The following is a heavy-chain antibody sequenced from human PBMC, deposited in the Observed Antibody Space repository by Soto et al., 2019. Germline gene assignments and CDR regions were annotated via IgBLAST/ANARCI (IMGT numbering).Heavy chain of an antibody. Sequence: ASVKVSCKASGYTFTGYYMHWVRQAPGQGLEWMGWINPNSGGTNYAQKFQGRVTMTRDTSLSTAYMELSSLRSDDTAVYYCLRQLLSPRWFAPWVQGTLVTVSS. CDR1: GYTFTGYY. D-gene: IGHD1-1*01. CDR2: INPNSGGT. J-gene: IGHJ5*02. CDR3: LRQLLSPRWFAP. V-gene: IGHV1-2*02.